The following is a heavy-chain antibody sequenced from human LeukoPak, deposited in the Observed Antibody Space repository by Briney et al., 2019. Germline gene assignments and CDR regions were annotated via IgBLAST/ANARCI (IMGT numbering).Heavy chain of an antibody. CDR1: GYTFTSYD. Sequence: GASVKVSCKASGYTFTSYDINWVRQATGQGLEWMGWMNPNSGNTGYAQKFQGRVTITRNTSISTAYMELSSLRSEDTAVYYCARSRRSGYCYRFDPWGQGTLVTVSS. J-gene: IGHJ5*02. D-gene: IGHD3-22*01. CDR2: MNPNSGNT. CDR3: ARSRRSGYCYRFDP. V-gene: IGHV1-8*03.